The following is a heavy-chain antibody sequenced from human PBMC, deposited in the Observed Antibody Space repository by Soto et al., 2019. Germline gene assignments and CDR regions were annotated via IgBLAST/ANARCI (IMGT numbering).Heavy chain of an antibody. J-gene: IGHJ6*03. Sequence: QVQLQESGPGLVRPSETLSLTCDVSGGTMSGFCWSWIRQSPGKGLEWIGHVYYTGATDYNPYLKSRVTISEDTSRRQFSLKLNSVSAADPAVYYCARGGTAALRPCFYFFYMDVWGKGPTVTV. CDR1: GGTMSGFC. CDR2: VYYTGAT. V-gene: IGHV4-59*01. CDR3: ARGGTAALRPCFYFFYMDV. D-gene: IGHD6-6*01.